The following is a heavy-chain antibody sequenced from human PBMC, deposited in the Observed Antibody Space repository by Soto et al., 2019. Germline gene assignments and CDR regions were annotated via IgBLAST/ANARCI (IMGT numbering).Heavy chain of an antibody. CDR3: ARGDYYDSSGPFSDAFDI. D-gene: IGHD3-22*01. CDR1: GFTFSSYW. Sequence: GGSLSLSCAASGFTFSSYWMSWVRQAPGKGLEWVANIKPDGSEKWYVDSVKGRFTISRDNAKKSLYLQMNCLRAEDTAVYYCARGDYYDSSGPFSDAFDIWGQGTMVTVSS. J-gene: IGHJ3*02. V-gene: IGHV3-7*04. CDR2: IKPDGSEK.